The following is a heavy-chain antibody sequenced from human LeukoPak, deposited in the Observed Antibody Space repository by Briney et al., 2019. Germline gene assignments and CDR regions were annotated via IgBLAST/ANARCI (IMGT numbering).Heavy chain of an antibody. D-gene: IGHD3-22*01. CDR2: MNPNSGNT. V-gene: IGHV1-8*01. J-gene: IGHJ6*02. Sequence: ASVKVSCKASGYTFTSYDINWVRQATGQGLEWMGWMNPNSGNTGYAQKFQGRVTMTRNTSISTAYMELNSLRSEDTAVYYCARRQRITMIVVVIKDGMDVWGQGTTVTVSS. CDR1: GYTFTSYD. CDR3: ARRQRITMIVVVIKDGMDV.